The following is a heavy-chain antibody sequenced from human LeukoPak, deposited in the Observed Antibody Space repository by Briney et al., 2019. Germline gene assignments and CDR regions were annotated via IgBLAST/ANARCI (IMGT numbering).Heavy chain of an antibody. D-gene: IGHD2-2*01. CDR3: ARVIVVVPAAPGHDAFDF. V-gene: IGHV3-7*01. Sequence: GGSLRLSCAASGFTFSSYWMSWVRQAPGKGLEWVANIKQDGSEKYYVDSVKGRFTISRDNAKNSLYLQMNSLRAEDTAVYYCARVIVVVPAAPGHDAFDFWGQGTMVTVSS. CDR2: IKQDGSEK. J-gene: IGHJ3*01. CDR1: GFTFSSYW.